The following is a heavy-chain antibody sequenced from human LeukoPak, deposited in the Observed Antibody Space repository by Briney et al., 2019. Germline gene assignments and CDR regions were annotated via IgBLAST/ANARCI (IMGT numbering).Heavy chain of an antibody. CDR3: ARDNYNSSTPYYFDY. CDR1: GFTFTNYE. J-gene: IGHJ4*02. D-gene: IGHD3-22*01. CDR2: ISSSGTTI. V-gene: IGHV3-48*03. Sequence: GGSLRLSCAASGFTFTNYEMTWVRQAPGKGLEWVSYISSSGTTIYYADSVKGRFTISRDNAKNSLYLQMNSLRAEDTAVYYCARDNYNSSTPYYFDYWGQGTLVTVSS.